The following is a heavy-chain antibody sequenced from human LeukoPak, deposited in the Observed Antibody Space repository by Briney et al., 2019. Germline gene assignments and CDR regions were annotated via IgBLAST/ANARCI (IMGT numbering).Heavy chain of an antibody. CDR2: IYWDDDK. CDR1: GFSLNTSGVG. Sequence: SGPTLVNPTQTLTLTCTFSGFSLNTSGVGVGWIRQPPGKALEWLALIYWDDDKRYSPSLKSRLTITKDTSKNQVVLTVSNMDPVDTATYFCAHSRASVSNDYWGQGILVTVSS. CDR3: AHSRASVSNDY. V-gene: IGHV2-5*02. D-gene: IGHD2-21*01. J-gene: IGHJ4*02.